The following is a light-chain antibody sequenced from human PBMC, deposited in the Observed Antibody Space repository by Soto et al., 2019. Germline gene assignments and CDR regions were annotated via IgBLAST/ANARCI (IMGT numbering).Light chain of an antibody. CDR2: EVN. Sequence: QSALTRPPSASGSPGQSVTISCTGASSDVDVYRYVSWYRQYPGKAPELIIYEVNKRPSGVPDRFSGSKSGNTASLTVSGLQAEDEADFYCSSYAGSNNVLFGGGTKLTVL. V-gene: IGLV2-8*01. CDR3: SSYAGSNNVL. CDR1: SSDVDVYRY. J-gene: IGLJ2*01.